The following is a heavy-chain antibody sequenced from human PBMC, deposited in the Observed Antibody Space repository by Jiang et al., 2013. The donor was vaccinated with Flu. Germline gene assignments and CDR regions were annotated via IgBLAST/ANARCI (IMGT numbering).Heavy chain of an antibody. CDR2: ISSSSSYI. Sequence: SSISSSSSYIYYADSVKGRFTISRDNAKNSLYLQMNSLRAEDTAVYYCARGPPRGYFDYWGQGTLVTVSS. D-gene: IGHD3-16*01. V-gene: IGHV3-21*01. J-gene: IGHJ4*02. CDR3: ARGPPRGYFDY.